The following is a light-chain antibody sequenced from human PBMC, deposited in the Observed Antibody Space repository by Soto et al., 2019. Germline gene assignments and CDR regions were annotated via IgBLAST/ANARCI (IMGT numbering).Light chain of an antibody. V-gene: IGLV2-8*01. J-gene: IGLJ2*01. CDR3: SSYTSSSTVV. CDR1: SSDVGGYNY. CDR2: EVN. Sequence: QSALTQPPSASGSPGQSVTISCTGSSSDVGGYNYVSWYQHHPGKAPRLMIYEVNKRPSGVPDRFSGSKSGNTASLTISGLQAEDEADYYCSSYTSSSTVVFGGGTKLTVL.